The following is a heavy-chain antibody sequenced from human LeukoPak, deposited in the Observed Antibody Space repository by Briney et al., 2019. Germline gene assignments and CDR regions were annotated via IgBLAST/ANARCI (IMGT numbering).Heavy chain of an antibody. CDR2: IYTGGST. D-gene: IGHD3-3*01. J-gene: IGHJ5*02. Sequence: GPEWIGLIYTGGSTNYNPSLKSRVTISIDTSKNQFSLRLNSATAADTAVYYCARDFFPWGQGTLVTVSS. V-gene: IGHV4-61*02. CDR3: ARDFFP.